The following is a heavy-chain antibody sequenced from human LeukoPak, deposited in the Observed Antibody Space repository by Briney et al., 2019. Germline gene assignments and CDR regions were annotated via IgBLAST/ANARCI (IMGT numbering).Heavy chain of an antibody. CDR2: IRYDGSTK. CDR1: GFTFSGYA. V-gene: IGHV3-30*02. Sequence: GGSLRLSCAASGFTFSGYAMHWVRQAPVKGLEWVAFIRYDGSTKYYADSVKGRFTISRDNSKNMLYLQMNSLRAEDTDVYYCATQRGREYNWFDPWGQGTLVTVSS. D-gene: IGHD3-10*01. CDR3: ATQRGREYNWFDP. J-gene: IGHJ5*02.